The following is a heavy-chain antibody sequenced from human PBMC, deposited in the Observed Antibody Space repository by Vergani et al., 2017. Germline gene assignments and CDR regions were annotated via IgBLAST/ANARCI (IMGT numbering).Heavy chain of an antibody. D-gene: IGHD1-26*01. CDR1: GGSFSGYY. CDR3: ARLSVSYYADY. CDR2: INHRGST. V-gene: IGHV4-34*01. J-gene: IGHJ4*02. Sequence: QVQLQQWGAGLLQPSETLSLTCAVYGGSFSGYYWSWIRQPPGKGLECSGEINHRGSTNYNPSLKSRVTISVDTSKNQFALKLSSVTAADTAVYYCARLSVSYYADYWGEGTLVTVSS.